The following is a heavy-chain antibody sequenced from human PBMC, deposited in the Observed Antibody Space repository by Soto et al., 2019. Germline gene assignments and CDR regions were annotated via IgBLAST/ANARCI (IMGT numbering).Heavy chain of an antibody. V-gene: IGHV1-3*01. Sequence: ASVKVSCKASGYTFTSYAMHWVRQAPGQRLERMGWINAGNGNTKYTQKFQGRVTITRDTSASTAYMELSSLRSEDTAVYYCARDEYGYYYDSSGYGSYYYWAQGTLVTVSS. J-gene: IGHJ4*02. CDR2: INAGNGNT. CDR1: GYTFTSYA. D-gene: IGHD3-22*01. CDR3: ARDEYGYYYDSSGYGSYYY.